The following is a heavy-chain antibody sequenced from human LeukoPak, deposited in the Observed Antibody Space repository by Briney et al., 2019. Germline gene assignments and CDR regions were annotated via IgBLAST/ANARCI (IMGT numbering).Heavy chain of an antibody. CDR2: IYYSGNS. J-gene: IGHJ4*02. V-gene: IGHV4-59*01. Sequence: PSETLSLTCTVSGASISSYYWSWIRQSPGKGLEWIGYIYYSGNSNYSPSLQSRVTISVDTSKSQFSLKLTSVTAADTAVYYCAGAGDTYYYDSSGPCDYWGQGTLVTVSS. D-gene: IGHD3-22*01. CDR3: AGAGDTYYYDSSGPCDY. CDR1: GASISSYY.